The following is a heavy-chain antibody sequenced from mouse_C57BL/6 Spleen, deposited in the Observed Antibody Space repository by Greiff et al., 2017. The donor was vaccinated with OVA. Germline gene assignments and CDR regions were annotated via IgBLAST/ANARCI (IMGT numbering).Heavy chain of an antibody. CDR3: ARSHYDYDMPYYAMDY. CDR1: GYTFTDYY. CDR2: INPYNGGT. D-gene: IGHD2-4*01. Sequence: EVQRVESGPVLVKPGASVKMSCKASGYTFTDYYMNWVKQSHGKSLEWIGVINPYNGGTSYNQKFKGKATLTVDKSSSTAYMELNSLTSEDSAVYYCARSHYDYDMPYYAMDYWGQGTSVTVSS. V-gene: IGHV1-19*01. J-gene: IGHJ4*01.